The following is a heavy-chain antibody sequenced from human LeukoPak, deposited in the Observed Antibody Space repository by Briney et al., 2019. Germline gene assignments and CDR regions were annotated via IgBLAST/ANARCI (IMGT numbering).Heavy chain of an antibody. J-gene: IGHJ4*02. CDR2: INPNSGGT. CDR1: GYTFTGYY. Sequence: ASVKVSCKASGYTFTGYYMHWVRQAPGQGLEWMGWINPNSGGTNYAQKFQGRVTMTRDTSISTAYMELSRLRSDDTAVYYCAVDAGYCSSTSCLVMYYFDYWGQGTLVTVSS. D-gene: IGHD2-2*01. V-gene: IGHV1-2*02. CDR3: AVDAGYCSSTSCLVMYYFDY.